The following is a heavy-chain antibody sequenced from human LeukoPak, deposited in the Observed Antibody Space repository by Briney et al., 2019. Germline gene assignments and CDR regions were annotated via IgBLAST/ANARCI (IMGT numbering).Heavy chain of an antibody. CDR2: ISGDGSYI. J-gene: IGHJ4*02. CDR1: GFTFSSYS. D-gene: IGHD5-18*01. V-gene: IGHV3-21*01. CDR3: ATTAVDTTMVHPPY. Sequence: GGSLRLSCAASGFTFSSYSMNWVRQAPGKGLEWVSVISGDGSYIYYADSVKGRFTISRDNAKNLLYLQMNSLRAEDTAVYSCATTAVDTTMVHPPYWGQGTLVTVSS.